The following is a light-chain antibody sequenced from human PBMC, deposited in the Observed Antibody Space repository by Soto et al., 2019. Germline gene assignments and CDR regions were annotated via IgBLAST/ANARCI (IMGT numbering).Light chain of an antibody. CDR3: QTWGTGIHV. V-gene: IGLV4-69*01. CDR2: LNSDGSH. J-gene: IGLJ1*01. CDR1: SGHSSYA. Sequence: QLVLTQSPSASASLGASFKLTCTLSSGHSSYAIAWHQQQPEKGPRYLMKLNSDGSHSRGDGIPDRFSGSSSGAERYLTISSLQSEDEADYYCQTWGTGIHVFGTGTKVTVL.